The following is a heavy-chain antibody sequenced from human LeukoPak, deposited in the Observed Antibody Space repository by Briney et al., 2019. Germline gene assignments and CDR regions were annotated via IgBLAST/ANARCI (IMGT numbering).Heavy chain of an antibody. CDR2: ITSFRGIT. CDR3: SLNCGAECYSRDFDY. J-gene: IGHJ4*02. CDR1: GDIYTNYA. Sequence: ASVKVSCKAFGDIYTNYAISWVRQAPGQGLEWMGWITSFRGITTYAHKFQGRVTMTTDTSTKTAYVELRNLKSDDSAIYYCSLNCGAECYSRDFDYWGQGTLVTVSS. D-gene: IGHD2-21*01. V-gene: IGHV1-18*01.